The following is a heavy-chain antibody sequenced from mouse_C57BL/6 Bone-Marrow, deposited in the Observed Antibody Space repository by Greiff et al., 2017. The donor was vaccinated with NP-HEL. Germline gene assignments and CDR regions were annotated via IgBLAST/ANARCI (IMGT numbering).Heavy chain of an antibody. CDR2: ISYDGSN. D-gene: IGHD2-3*01. J-gene: IGHJ2*01. CDR3: ASQVGDGYYEKDY. V-gene: IGHV3-6*01. Sequence: EVHLVESGPGLVKPSQSLSLTCSVTGYSITSGYYWNWIRQFPGNKLEWMGYISYDGSNNYNPSLKNRISITRDTSKNQFFLKLNSVTTEDTATYYCASQVGDGYYEKDYWGQGTTLTVSS. CDR1: GYSITSGYY.